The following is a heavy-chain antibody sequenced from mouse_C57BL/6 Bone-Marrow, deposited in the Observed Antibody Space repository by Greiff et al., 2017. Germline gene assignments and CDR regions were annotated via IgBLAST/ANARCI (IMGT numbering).Heavy chain of an antibody. CDR1: GYLFTDYN. CDR3: AGWGYSYAMDY. Sequence: VQLQQSGPELVKPGASVKISCKASGYLFTDYNMNWVKQSNGKSLEWIGVINPNNGTTSYNQKFKGKATLTVDKSSSTAYMQLTSLTSEDPAVYYCAGWGYSYAMDYWGQGTSVTVSS. D-gene: IGHD3-1*01. V-gene: IGHV1-39*01. J-gene: IGHJ4*01. CDR2: INPNNGTT.